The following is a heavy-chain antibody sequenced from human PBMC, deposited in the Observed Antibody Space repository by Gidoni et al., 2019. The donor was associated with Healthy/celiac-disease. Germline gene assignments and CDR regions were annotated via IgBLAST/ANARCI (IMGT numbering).Heavy chain of an antibody. CDR3: ARVAEVRGYSYMDV. Sequence: EVQLVESGGGLVQPGGSLSLSCAASGFTFSSYWLQWVRQAPGKGLVWVSRINSDGSSTSYADSVKGRFTISRDNAKNTLYLQMNSLRAEDTAVYYCARVAEVRGYSYMDVWGKGTTVTVSS. J-gene: IGHJ6*03. CDR1: GFTFSSYW. CDR2: INSDGSST. V-gene: IGHV3-74*01. D-gene: IGHD3-10*01.